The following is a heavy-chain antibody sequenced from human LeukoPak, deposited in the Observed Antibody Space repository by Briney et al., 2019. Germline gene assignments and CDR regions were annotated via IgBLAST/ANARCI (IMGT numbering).Heavy chain of an antibody. CDR1: GFIFRRYW. CDR3: ARDPRWDADLDH. Sequence: PGGSLRLSWPASGFIFRRYWMHWVRQPPGKGQVWVSRINGDGSSTRYADSVKGRFTVSRDNAKDTLYLQMNSLRAEDTAVYYCARDPRWDADLDHWGQGTLVTVSS. J-gene: IGHJ5*02. CDR2: INGDGSST. V-gene: IGHV3-74*01. D-gene: IGHD1-26*01.